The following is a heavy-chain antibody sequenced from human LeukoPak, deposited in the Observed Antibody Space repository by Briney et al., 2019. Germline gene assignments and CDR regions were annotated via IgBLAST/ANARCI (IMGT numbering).Heavy chain of an antibody. Sequence: SETLSLTCAVYGGSFSGYYWSWIRQPPGKGLEWIGEINHSGSTNYNPSLKSRVTISVDASKNQFSLKLSSVTAADTAVYYCARHARPRYYYYGSGSGNWFDPWGQGTLVTVSS. CDR2: INHSGST. D-gene: IGHD3-10*01. J-gene: IGHJ5*02. CDR1: GGSFSGYY. CDR3: ARHARPRYYYYGSGSGNWFDP. V-gene: IGHV4-34*01.